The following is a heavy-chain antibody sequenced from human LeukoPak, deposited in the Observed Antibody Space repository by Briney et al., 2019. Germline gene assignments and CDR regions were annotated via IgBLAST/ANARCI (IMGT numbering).Heavy chain of an antibody. Sequence: SETLSLTCTVSGGSVSSGSYYWSWIRQPPGKGLEWIGYIYYSGSTNYNPSLKSRVTISVDTSKNQFPLKLSSVTATDTAVYYCARLEGGSLYYYYYGMDVWGQGTTVTVSS. V-gene: IGHV4-61*01. D-gene: IGHD1-1*01. CDR2: IYYSGST. CDR1: GGSVSSGSYY. J-gene: IGHJ6*02. CDR3: ARLEGGSLYYYYYGMDV.